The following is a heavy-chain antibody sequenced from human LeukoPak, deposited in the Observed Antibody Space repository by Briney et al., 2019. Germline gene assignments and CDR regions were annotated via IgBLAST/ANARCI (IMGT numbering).Heavy chain of an antibody. CDR2: IYYSGST. Sequence: PETLSLNCTVSGGSSGRYYWFSIRPPPPLGLDLIGYIYYSGSTNYNPSLKSRVTISVDTSKNQFSLKLSSVTAADTAVYYCARAPGAYSSGWYDYWGQGTLVTVSS. J-gene: IGHJ4*02. V-gene: IGHV4-59*01. CDR3: ARAPGAYSSGWYDY. CDR1: GGSSGRYY. D-gene: IGHD6-19*01.